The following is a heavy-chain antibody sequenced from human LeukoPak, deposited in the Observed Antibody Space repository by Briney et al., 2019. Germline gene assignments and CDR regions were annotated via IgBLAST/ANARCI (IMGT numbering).Heavy chain of an antibody. J-gene: IGHJ5*02. V-gene: IGHV3-7*01. Sequence: GGSLRLSCASSGFTFSYYCMSWVRQAPGKGLEWVANIKQDGSEKYYVDSVKGRFTISRDNAKNSLYLQMNSLRAEDTAVYYCARDDPSWFDPWGQGTLVTVSS. CDR1: GFTFSYYC. CDR3: ARDDPSWFDP. CDR2: IKQDGSEK.